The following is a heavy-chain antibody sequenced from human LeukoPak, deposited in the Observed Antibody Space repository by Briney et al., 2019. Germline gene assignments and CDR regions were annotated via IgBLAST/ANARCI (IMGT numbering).Heavy chain of an antibody. CDR2: INPNSGGT. V-gene: IGHV1-2*06. J-gene: IGHJ4*02. CDR3: ARDDIDSSGPFDY. Sequence: ASVKVSCKASGYTFTGYYMHWVRQAPGQGLEWMGRINPNSGGTNYAQKFQGRVTMTRDTSISTAYMELSRLRSDDTAVYYCARDDIDSSGPFDYWGQGTLVTVSS. D-gene: IGHD3-22*01. CDR1: GYTFTGYY.